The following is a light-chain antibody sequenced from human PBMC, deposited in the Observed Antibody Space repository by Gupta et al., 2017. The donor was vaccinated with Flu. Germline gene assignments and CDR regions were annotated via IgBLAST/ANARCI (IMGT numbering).Light chain of an antibody. V-gene: IGLV1-51*02. CDR3: GAWHSSRDSWV. CDR2: END. J-gene: IGLJ3*02. Sequence: HSAFTPPPSVSPAPGRAVTIACSSSSSNIGSYYVSWYQHLPGTATKLLIYENDRRPSGIPDRFAGSKSGTSATLDITGLQTGDEADYYCGAWHSSRDSWVFGGGTRLTVL. CDR1: SSNIGSYY.